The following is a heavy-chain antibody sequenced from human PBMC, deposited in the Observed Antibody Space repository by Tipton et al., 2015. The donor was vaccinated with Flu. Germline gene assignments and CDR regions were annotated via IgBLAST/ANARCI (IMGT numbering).Heavy chain of an antibody. V-gene: IGHV6-1*01. D-gene: IGHD6-19*01. CDR1: GGSVSSNSAS. CDR3: AGDSVSGMFDY. Sequence: GLVKPSQTLSLTCAISGGSVSSNSASWHWIRQSPSRGLEWLGRTYYRSRWYSDYAVFLKSRLTINADTPKNRFSLQLNSVTPEDTALYFCAGDSVSGMFDYGGQGPLVTVSS. CDR2: TYYRSRWYS. J-gene: IGHJ4*02.